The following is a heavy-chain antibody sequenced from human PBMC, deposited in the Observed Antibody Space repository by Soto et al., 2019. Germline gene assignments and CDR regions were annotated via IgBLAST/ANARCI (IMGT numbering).Heavy chain of an antibody. CDR1: GGSISSGGYY. D-gene: IGHD2-21*02. V-gene: IGHV4-31*03. Sequence: SETLSLTCTVSGGSISSGGYYWSWIRQHPGKGLEWIGYIYYSGSTYCNPSLKSRVTISVDTSKNQFSLKLSSVTAADTAVYYCARLGSIVVVTATPTNAFDIWGQGTMVTVSS. J-gene: IGHJ3*02. CDR2: IYYSGST. CDR3: ARLGSIVVVTATPTNAFDI.